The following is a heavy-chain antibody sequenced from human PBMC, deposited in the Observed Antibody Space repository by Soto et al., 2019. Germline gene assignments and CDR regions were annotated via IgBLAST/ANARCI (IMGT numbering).Heavy chain of an antibody. J-gene: IGHJ1*01. D-gene: IGHD3-3*01. V-gene: IGHV3-33*01. CDR2: IWYDGSNK. Sequence: QVQLVESGGGVVQPGRSLRLSCAASGFTFSSYGMHWVRQAPGKGLEWVAVIWYDGSNKYYADSVKGRFTISRDNSKNTLYLKMNSLRAEDTAVYYCARGPRITVFGITRGEYFQHWGQGTLVTVS. CDR1: GFTFSSYG. CDR3: ARGPRITVFGITRGEYFQH.